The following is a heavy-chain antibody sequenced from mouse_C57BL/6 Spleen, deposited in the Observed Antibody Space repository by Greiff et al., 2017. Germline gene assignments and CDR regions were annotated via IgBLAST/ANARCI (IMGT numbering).Heavy chain of an antibody. D-gene: IGHD2-4*01. CDR1: GFTFTSYW. CDR3: ARPMITPRYAMDY. Sequence: QVQLQQPGAALVKPGASVKLSCKASGFTFTSYWMHWVKQRPGRGLEWIGRSDPNSGGTKYNEKFKSQATLTVDKPSRTSYMQLSSLTSEDAAVYYCARPMITPRYAMDYWGQGTSVTVSS. CDR2: SDPNSGGT. V-gene: IGHV1-72*01. J-gene: IGHJ4*01.